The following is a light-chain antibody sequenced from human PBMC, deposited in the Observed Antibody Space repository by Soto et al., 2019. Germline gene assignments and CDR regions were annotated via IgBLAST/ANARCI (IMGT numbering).Light chain of an antibody. V-gene: IGLV7-46*01. Sequence: QAVVTQEPSLTVSPGGSVTLTCGSSTGAVTNDHYPYCFQQKPGQAPRTLIYDTTNRHSWPPARFSGSLLGGKAALTLSGAQHEDEAEYYCLPSYNGPYVFGTGTKVTVL. CDR2: DTT. J-gene: IGLJ1*01. CDR1: TGAVTNDHY. CDR3: LPSYNGPYV.